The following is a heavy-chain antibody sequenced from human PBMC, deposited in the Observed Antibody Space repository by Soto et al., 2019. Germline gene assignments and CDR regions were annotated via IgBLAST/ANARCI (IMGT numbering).Heavy chain of an antibody. J-gene: IGHJ4*02. CDR2: ISGSSSMI. CDR3: ARDLNPRQEMLYALLGY. Sequence: EVQLVESGGGLVQPGGSLRLSCAASGFTFSSYSMNWVRQAPGKGVEWVSYISGSSSMIYYADSVKGRFTISRDNAKNSLYLQMNSLRAEDTAVYYCARDLNPRQEMLYALLGYWGQGTLVTVSS. D-gene: IGHD2-8*01. V-gene: IGHV3-48*01. CDR1: GFTFSSYS.